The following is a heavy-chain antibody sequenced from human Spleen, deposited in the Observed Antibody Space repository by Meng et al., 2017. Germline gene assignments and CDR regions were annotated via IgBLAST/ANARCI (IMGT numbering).Heavy chain of an antibody. CDR2: ISTSGGST. J-gene: IGHJ4*02. Sequence: GESLKISCAVSGVSFSGSHIHWVRQASGKGLEWVSAISTSGGSTYYADSVKGRFTISRDNSKNTLYLQMNSLRAEDTAVYYCAIAVAGRFDYWGQGTLVTVSS. CDR1: GVSFSGSH. V-gene: IGHV3-23*01. D-gene: IGHD6-19*01. CDR3: AIAVAGRFDY.